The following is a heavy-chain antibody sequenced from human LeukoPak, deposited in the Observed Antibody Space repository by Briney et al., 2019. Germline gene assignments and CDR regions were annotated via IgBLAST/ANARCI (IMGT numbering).Heavy chain of an antibody. CDR2: IYYSGST. CDR3: ARHGSMRGYFDY. J-gene: IGHJ4*02. V-gene: IGHV4-39*01. CDR1: GGSISSSSYY. Sequence: SETLSLTCTVSGGSISSSSYYWGWIRQPPGKGLEWIGSIYYSGSTYSNPSLKSRVTISVDTSKNQFSLKLSSVTAADTAVYYCARHGSMRGYFDYWGQGTLVTVSS.